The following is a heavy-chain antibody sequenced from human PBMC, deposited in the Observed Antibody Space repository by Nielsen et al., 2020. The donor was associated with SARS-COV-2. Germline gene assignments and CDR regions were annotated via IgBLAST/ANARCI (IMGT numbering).Heavy chain of an antibody. J-gene: IGHJ4*02. CDR1: GGTFSSYA. V-gene: IGHV1-69*05. CDR3: ARDFGEGATNY. CDR2: IIPIFGTA. D-gene: IGHD1-26*01. Sequence: SVKVSCKASGGTFSSYAISWVRQAPGQGLEWMGGIIPIFGTASYAQKFQGRVTMTRDTSTSTVYMELSSLRSEDTAVYYCARDFGEGATNYWGQGTLVTVSS.